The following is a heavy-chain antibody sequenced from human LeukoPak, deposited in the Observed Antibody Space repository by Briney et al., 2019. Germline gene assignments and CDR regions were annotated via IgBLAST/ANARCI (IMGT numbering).Heavy chain of an antibody. J-gene: IGHJ4*02. V-gene: IGHV3-7*01. D-gene: IGHD3-10*01. CDR3: VSDGEMLGTLMVRGVISLDY. CDR2: IKQDGSEK. CDR1: GFTFSSYR. Sequence: AGGSLRLSCAASGFTFSSYRMSWVRQAPGKGLEWVANIKQDGSEKYYVDSVKGRFTISRDNAKNSLYLQMNSLRAEDTAVYYCVSDGEMLGTLMVRGVISLDYWGQGTLVTVSS.